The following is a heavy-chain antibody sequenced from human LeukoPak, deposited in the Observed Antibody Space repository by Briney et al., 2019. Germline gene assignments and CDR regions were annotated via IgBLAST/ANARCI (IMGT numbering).Heavy chain of an antibody. V-gene: IGHV1-8*01. CDR3: ARDRLLAARLLHNWFDP. D-gene: IGHD6-6*01. J-gene: IGHJ5*02. CDR2: MNPNSGNT. CDR1: GYTFTSYD. Sequence: ASVKVSCKASGYTFTSYDINWVRQATRQGLEWMGWMNPNSGNTGYAQKFQGRVTMTRNTSISTAYMELSSLRSEDTAVYYCARDRLLAARLLHNWFDPWGQGTLVTVSS.